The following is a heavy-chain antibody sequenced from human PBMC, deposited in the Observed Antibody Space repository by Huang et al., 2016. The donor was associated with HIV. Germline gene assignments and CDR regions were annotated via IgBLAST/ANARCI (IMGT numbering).Heavy chain of an antibody. D-gene: IGHD3-16*01. J-gene: IGHJ3*01. V-gene: IGHV4-39*01. Sequence: QLQLQESGPGLVRPSETLSLTCSVSGGSVNSGYYYWGWIRQPPGKGLEWIASVFDGGNTFYNPSRKSRVSMSVDTSKKLFSLNLSSVTAADTAVYFCARLPVDYVWGTQRQTALDELDVWGQGTMVTVSS. CDR3: ARLPVDYVWGTQRQTALDELDV. CDR2: VFDGGNT. CDR1: GGSVNSGYYY.